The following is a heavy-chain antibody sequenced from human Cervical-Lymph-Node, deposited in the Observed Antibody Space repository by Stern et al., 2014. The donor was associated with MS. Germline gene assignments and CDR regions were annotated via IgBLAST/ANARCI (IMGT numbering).Heavy chain of an antibody. CDR1: GFNFRTYW. V-gene: IGHV3-74*02. Sequence: EVQLVESGGGIVQPGGSLMLSCVASGFNFRTYWMHWVRPGPGKGLEWVSRINGDGTVSTYADSVRGRFTISRNNANNTMSLQLDNLRVEDTAIYYCASAYRASWGQGTLVTVST. CDR2: INGDGTVS. CDR3: ASAYRAS. J-gene: IGHJ4*02. D-gene: IGHD1-1*01.